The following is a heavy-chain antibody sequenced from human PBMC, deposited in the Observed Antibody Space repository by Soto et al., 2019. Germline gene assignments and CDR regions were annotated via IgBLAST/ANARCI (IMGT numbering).Heavy chain of an antibody. D-gene: IGHD4-17*01. J-gene: IGHJ4*02. V-gene: IGHV1-24*01. CDR3: ATTYGDPRPFDY. CDR2: FDPEDGET. Sequence: GASVKVSCKVSGYTLTELSMHWVRQAPGKGLEWMGGFDPEDGETIYAQKFQGRVTMTEDTSTDTAYMELSSLRSEDTAVYYCATTYGDPRPFDYWGQGTLVTVSS. CDR1: GYTLTELS.